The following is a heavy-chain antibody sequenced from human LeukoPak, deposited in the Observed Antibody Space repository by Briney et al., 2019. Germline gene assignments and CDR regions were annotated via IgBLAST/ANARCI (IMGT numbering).Heavy chain of an antibody. CDR2: IYYSGST. J-gene: IGHJ4*02. CDR3: ARLGGATVTTHNFDY. V-gene: IGHV4-30-4*08. CDR1: GGSISSGDYY. D-gene: IGHD4-17*01. Sequence: SETLSLTCTVSGGSISSGDYYWSWIRQPPGKGLEWIGYIYYSGSTYYNPSLKSRVTISVDTSKNQFSLKLSSVTAADTAVYYCARLGGATVTTHNFDYWGPGTLVTVSS.